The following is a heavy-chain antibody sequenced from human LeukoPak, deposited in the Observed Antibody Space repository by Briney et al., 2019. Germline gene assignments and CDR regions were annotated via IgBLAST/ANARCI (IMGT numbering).Heavy chain of an antibody. CDR2: INWIGVSI. CDR3: ARTGLGHCSSTGCHTGYYYFYMDV. V-gene: IGHV3-20*04. J-gene: IGHJ6*03. CDR1: GLTFGNFG. Sequence: GGPLSLSCAASGLTFGNFGMSGARQPPGKGLEWVSGINWIGVSIGYADSVKGRFTISRDNAKNSLYLQMNSPRAEDTAFYYCARTGLGHCSSTGCHTGYYYFYMDVWGKGTTVTVSS. D-gene: IGHD2-2*02.